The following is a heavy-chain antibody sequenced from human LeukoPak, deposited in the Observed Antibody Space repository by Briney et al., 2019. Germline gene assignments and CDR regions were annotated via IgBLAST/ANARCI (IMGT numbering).Heavy chain of an antibody. CDR3: ARVLLKSWGSRFLPYYYYYMDV. V-gene: IGHV1-18*01. CDR2: ISAYNGNT. J-gene: IGHJ6*03. Sequence: ASVKVSCKASGYTFTSYGISWVRQAPGQGLEWMGWISAYNGNTNYAQKLQGRVTMTTDTSTSTAYMELRSLRSDDTAVYYCARVLLKSWGSRFLPYYYYYMDVWGKGTTVTISS. D-gene: IGHD3-3*01. CDR1: GYTFTSYG.